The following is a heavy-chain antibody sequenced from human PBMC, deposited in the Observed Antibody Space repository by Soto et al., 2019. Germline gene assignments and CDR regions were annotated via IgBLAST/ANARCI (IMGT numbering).Heavy chain of an antibody. Sequence: EVQLVESGGGLVQPGRSLRLSCAASGFTFDDYAMHWVRQAPGKGLEWVSGISWNSGSIGYADSVKGRITISRDNAKNSLYLQMNSLRAEDTALYYCAKGEGSSGYYSLFAYWGQGTLVTVSS. V-gene: IGHV3-9*01. J-gene: IGHJ4*02. CDR3: AKGEGSSGYYSLFAY. CDR2: ISWNSGSI. CDR1: GFTFDDYA. D-gene: IGHD3-22*01.